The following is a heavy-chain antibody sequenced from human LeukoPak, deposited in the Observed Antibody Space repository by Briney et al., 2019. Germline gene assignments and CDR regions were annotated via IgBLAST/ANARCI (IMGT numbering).Heavy chain of an antibody. Sequence: SETLSLTCTGSGGSISSYYWSWIRQPPGKGLEWIGYIYYSGSTNYNPSLKSRVTISVDTSKNQFSLKLSSVTAADTAVYYCARDCSSTSCFDYWGQGTLVTVSS. CDR1: GGSISSYY. CDR2: IYYSGST. J-gene: IGHJ4*02. V-gene: IGHV4-59*01. CDR3: ARDCSSTSCFDY. D-gene: IGHD2-2*01.